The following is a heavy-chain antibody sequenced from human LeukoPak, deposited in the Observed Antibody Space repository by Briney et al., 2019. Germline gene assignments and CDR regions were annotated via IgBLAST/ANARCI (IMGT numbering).Heavy chain of an antibody. CDR3: ATSGGVTCHNWFDP. D-gene: IGHD4-23*01. J-gene: IGHJ5*02. V-gene: IGHV4-34*01. CDR2: INHSGST. CDR1: GGSFSGYY. Sequence: SETLSLTCAVYGGSFSGYYCSWIRQPPGKGLEWIGEINHSGSTNYNPSLKSRVTISVDTSKNQFSLKLSSVTAADTAVYYCATSGGVTCHNWFDPWGQGTLVTVSS.